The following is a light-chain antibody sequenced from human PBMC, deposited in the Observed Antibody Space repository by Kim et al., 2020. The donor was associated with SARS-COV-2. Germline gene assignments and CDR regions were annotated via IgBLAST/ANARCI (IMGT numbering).Light chain of an antibody. V-gene: IGKV1-39*01. CDR2: GAS. CDR3: QQAYSTPQT. Sequence: DIHMTQSPSSLSASLGDRVTISCRASQSIHTYLHWYRQRPGKAPDLLIYGASNLENGVPARFSGSGSGMDFTLTISDLRPEDFAVYYCQQAYSTPQTFGQGTKVDIK. CDR1: QSIHTY. J-gene: IGKJ1*01.